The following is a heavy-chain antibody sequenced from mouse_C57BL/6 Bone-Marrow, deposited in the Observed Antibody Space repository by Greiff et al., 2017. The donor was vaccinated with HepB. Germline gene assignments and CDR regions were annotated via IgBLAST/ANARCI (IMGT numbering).Heavy chain of an antibody. CDR3: ARRDGSSYGWFSY. V-gene: IGHV1-81*01. J-gene: IGHJ3*01. D-gene: IGHD1-1*01. CDR1: GYTFTSYG. Sequence: VQLQQSGAELARPGASVKLSCKASGYTFTSYGISWVKQRTGQGLEWIGEIYPRSGNTYYNEKFKGKATLTADKSSSTAYMELRSLTSEDSAVYFCARRDGSSYGWFSYWGQGTLVTVSA. CDR2: IYPRSGNT.